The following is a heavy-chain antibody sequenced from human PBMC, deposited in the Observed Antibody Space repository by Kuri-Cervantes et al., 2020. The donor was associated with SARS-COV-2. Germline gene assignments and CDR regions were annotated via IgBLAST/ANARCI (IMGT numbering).Heavy chain of an antibody. CDR2: IRNGGST. CDR3: ARLEWRYDY. CDR1: GGSIGSSHY. Sequence: SETLSLTCTVSGGSIGSSHYWGWIRQPPGKGLEWIGSIRNGGSTYFNLSLKSRVSISVDTSKNHVSLRLTSVTAADTAVYFCARLEWRYDYWGQGTLVTVSS. V-gene: IGHV4-39*01. D-gene: IGHD5-12*01. J-gene: IGHJ4*02.